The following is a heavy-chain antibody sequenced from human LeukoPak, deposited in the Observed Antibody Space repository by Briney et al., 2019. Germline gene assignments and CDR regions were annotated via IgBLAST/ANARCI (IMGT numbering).Heavy chain of an antibody. J-gene: IGHJ3*02. D-gene: IGHD4-17*01. CDR3: ARGRSDYGDADAFDI. CDR1: GFTFSSYS. Sequence: PGGSLRLSCAASGFTFSSYSMNWVRQAPGRGLEWVSSISSSSSYIYYADSVKGRFTISRDNAKNSLYLQMNSLRAEDTAVNYCARGRSDYGDADAFDIWGQGTMVTVSS. CDR2: ISSSSSYI. V-gene: IGHV3-21*01.